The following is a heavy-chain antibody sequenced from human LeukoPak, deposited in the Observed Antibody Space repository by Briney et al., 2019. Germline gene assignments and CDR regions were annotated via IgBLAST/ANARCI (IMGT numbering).Heavy chain of an antibody. Sequence: PGGSLRLSCAASGFTFSSYWMSWVRQAPGKGLEWVANIKQDGSEKYYVDSVKGRFTISRDNAKNSLYLQMNSLRAEDTAVYYCARDLGYCSGGSCYWEKYYYYGMDVWGQGTTVTVSS. CDR2: IKQDGSEK. CDR1: GFTFSSYW. D-gene: IGHD2-15*01. V-gene: IGHV3-7*01. J-gene: IGHJ6*02. CDR3: ARDLGYCSGGSCYWEKYYYYGMDV.